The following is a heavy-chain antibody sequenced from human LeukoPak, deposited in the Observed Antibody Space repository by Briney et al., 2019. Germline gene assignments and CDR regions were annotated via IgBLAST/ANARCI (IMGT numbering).Heavy chain of an antibody. V-gene: IGHV3-48*04. Sequence: PGGSLRLSCAASGFTFSSYSMNWVRQAPGKGLEWISYISSSSTSTKYADSVKGRFTISRDNAKNSLYLQMNSLRAEDTAMYYCSRMSEYSSSSADYWGQGTLVTVSS. D-gene: IGHD6-6*01. CDR3: SRMSEYSSSSADY. J-gene: IGHJ4*02. CDR1: GFTFSSYS. CDR2: ISSSSTST.